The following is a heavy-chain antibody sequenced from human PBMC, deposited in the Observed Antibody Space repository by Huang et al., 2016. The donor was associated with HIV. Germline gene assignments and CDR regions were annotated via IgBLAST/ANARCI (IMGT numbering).Heavy chain of an antibody. J-gene: IGHJ3*02. Sequence: EVQLVESGGGLVRPGGSFRLSCSASGFTFSNAWMSWVRQAPGKGLEWVGRSKSKTDGRTTDYAAPVKGRFTISRDDSKNTLYLQMNTLKTEDTAVYYCTTDRDYGDYVADAFDIWGQGTMVTVSS. D-gene: IGHD4-17*01. CDR2: SKSKTDGRTT. V-gene: IGHV3-15*01. CDR1: GFTFSNAW. CDR3: TTDRDYGDYVADAFDI.